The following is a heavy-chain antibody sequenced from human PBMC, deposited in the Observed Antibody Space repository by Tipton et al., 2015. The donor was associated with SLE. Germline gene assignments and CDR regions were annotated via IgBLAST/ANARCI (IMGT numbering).Heavy chain of an antibody. J-gene: IGHJ4*02. CDR3: ASASWNYGFFDY. CDR1: RGSIDGANY. Sequence: TLSLTCTVSRGSIDGANYWSWIRQPPGKGLEWIGYIYNSESSNYNPSLKSRVTISVDTSKNQFSLKLSSVTAADTAVYYCASASWNYGFFDYWGQGTLVTVSS. D-gene: IGHD1-7*01. CDR2: IYNSESS. V-gene: IGHV4-59*01.